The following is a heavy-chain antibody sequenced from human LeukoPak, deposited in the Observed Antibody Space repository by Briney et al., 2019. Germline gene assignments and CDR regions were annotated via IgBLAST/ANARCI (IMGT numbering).Heavy chain of an antibody. V-gene: IGHV4-4*07. D-gene: IGHD4-11*01. CDR1: GVSISSYY. Sequence: PSETLSLTCTVSGVSISSYYWSWIRQPAGKGLEWIGRIYTSGSTNYNPSLKSRVTMSVDTSKNQFSLKLSSVTAADTAVYYCARLTEVTTFIYYYYYMDVWGKGTTVTVSS. CDR3: ARLTEVTTFIYYYYYMDV. CDR2: IYTSGST. J-gene: IGHJ6*03.